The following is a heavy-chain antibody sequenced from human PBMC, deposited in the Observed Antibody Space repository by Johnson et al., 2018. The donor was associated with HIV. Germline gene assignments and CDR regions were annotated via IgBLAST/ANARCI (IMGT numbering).Heavy chain of an antibody. Sequence: QVQLVESGGGVVQPGRSLRLSCTSALSFSGYAMHWVRQAPGKGLEWVAVISYDGSNKYYADSVKGRFTISRDNSKNTLYLQMSSLRAEDTAVYYCARQGKRLNGGGAFDFWGQGTMVTVSS. D-gene: IGHD1-1*01. CDR1: ALSFSGYA. J-gene: IGHJ3*01. CDR3: ARQGKRLNGGGAFDF. CDR2: ISYDGSNK. V-gene: IGHV3-30*04.